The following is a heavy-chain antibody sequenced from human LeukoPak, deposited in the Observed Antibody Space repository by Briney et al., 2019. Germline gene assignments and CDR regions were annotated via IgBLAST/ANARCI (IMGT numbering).Heavy chain of an antibody. D-gene: IGHD2-2*01. Sequence: SVKVSCKASGGTFSSYAISWVRQAPGQGLEWMGGIIPVFGTANYAQKFQGRVTITADESTSTAYMELSSLRSEDTAVYYCAREGRCSSTSCSFDYWGQGTLVTVSS. CDR1: GGTFSSYA. CDR3: AREGRCSSTSCSFDY. CDR2: IIPVFGTA. V-gene: IGHV1-69*13. J-gene: IGHJ4*02.